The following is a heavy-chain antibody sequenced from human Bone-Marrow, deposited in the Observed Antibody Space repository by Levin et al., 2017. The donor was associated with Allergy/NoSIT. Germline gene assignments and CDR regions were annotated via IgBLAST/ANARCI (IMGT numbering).Heavy chain of an antibody. J-gene: IGHJ4*02. Sequence: GESLKISCAASGFTFSSYAMSWVRQAPGKGLEWVSAISGSGGSTYYADSVKGRFTISRDNSKNTLYLQMNSLRAEDTAVYYCAKGDRAESQKVVVTHFDYWGQGTLVTVSS. D-gene: IGHD3-22*01. CDR2: ISGSGGST. V-gene: IGHV3-23*01. CDR3: AKGDRAESQKVVVTHFDY. CDR1: GFTFSSYA.